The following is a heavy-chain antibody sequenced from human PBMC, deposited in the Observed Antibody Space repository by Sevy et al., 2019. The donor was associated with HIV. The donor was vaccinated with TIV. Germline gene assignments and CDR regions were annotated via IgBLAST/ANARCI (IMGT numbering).Heavy chain of an antibody. V-gene: IGHV3-30*04. CDR1: GFTFSSYA. J-gene: IGHJ5*02. CDR2: ISYDGSNK. D-gene: IGHD2-15*01. CDR3: AGDRVAYCSGGSCYSGGWFDP. Sequence: GGSLRLSCAASGFTFSSYAMHWVRQAPGKGLEWVAVISYDGSNKYYSDSVKGRFTISRDNSKNTLYLQMNSLRAEDTAVYSCAGDRVAYCSGGSCYSGGWFDPWGQGTLVTVSS.